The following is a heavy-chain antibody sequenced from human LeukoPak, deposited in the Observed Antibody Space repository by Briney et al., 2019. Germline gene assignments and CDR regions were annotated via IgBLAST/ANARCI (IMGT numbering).Heavy chain of an antibody. Sequence: GGSLRLSCAASGFTLSRYWMHWVRQAPGKGLLWVSRINSDGSSTYYADSVKGRFTTSRDNAKNALHLQMSSLTAEDTAVYYCVLDLFSSFAFDIWGQGTMVTVSS. CDR3: VLDLFSSFAFDI. CDR2: INSDGSST. J-gene: IGHJ3*02. CDR1: GFTLSRYW. V-gene: IGHV3-74*01. D-gene: IGHD3/OR15-3a*01.